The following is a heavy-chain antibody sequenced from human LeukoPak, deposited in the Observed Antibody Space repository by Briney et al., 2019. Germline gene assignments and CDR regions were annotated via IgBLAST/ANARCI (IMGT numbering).Heavy chain of an antibody. CDR3: AKEAQFRGSSGWDKTWDYFDY. D-gene: IGHD6-19*01. Sequence: GGSLRLSCAASGFTFSSYGMHWVRKAPGKGLEWVAVISYDGSNKYYADSVKGRFTISRDNSKNTLYLQMNSLRAEDTAVYYCAKEAQFRGSSGWDKTWDYFDYWGQGTLVTVSS. CDR1: GFTFSSYG. V-gene: IGHV3-30*18. CDR2: ISYDGSNK. J-gene: IGHJ4*02.